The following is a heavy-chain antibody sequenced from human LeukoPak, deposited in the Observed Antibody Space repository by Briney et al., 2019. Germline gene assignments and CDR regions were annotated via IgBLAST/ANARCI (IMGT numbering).Heavy chain of an antibody. J-gene: IGHJ4*02. CDR2: IYYSGST. V-gene: IGHV4-39*07. Sequence: SETLSLTCTVSGGSISSSSYYWGWIRQPPGKGLEWIGSIYYSGSTYYNPSLKSRVTISVDTSKNQFSLKLSSVTAADTAVYYCARDVPLWFGELPTDDYWGQGTLVTVSS. CDR1: GGSISSSSYY. CDR3: ARDVPLWFGELPTDDY. D-gene: IGHD3-10*01.